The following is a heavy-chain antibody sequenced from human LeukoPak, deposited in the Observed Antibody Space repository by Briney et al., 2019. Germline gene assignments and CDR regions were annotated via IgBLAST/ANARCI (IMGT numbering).Heavy chain of an antibody. D-gene: IGHD5-18*01. CDR3: ARDSDTAYY. J-gene: IGHJ4*02. CDR2: ISSSGSTI. CDR1: AFTYSCI. V-gene: IGHV3-48*03. Sequence: SGAAYAFTYSCIEWNWLAHAQGKGLMGVSYISSSGSTIYYADTVKGRFTISRDNAKNSLYLQMNSLRAEDTAVYYCARDSDTAYYWGEGTLVTVSS.